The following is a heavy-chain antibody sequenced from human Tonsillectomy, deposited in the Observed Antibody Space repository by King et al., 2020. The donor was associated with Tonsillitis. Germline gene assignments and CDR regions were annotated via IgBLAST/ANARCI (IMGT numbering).Heavy chain of an antibody. CDR3: ARDLRPSFLFCGGDGPNPRDPYYLDS. J-gene: IGHJ4*02. CDR2: ISAYNGNT. V-gene: IGHV1-18*04. CDR1: GYTFTSYG. D-gene: IGHD2-21*02. Sequence: QLVQSGAEVKKPGASVKVSCKASGYTFTSYGISWVRQAPGQGLEWMGWISAYNGNTNYAQKLQGRVTMTTDTSTSTAYMELRSLRSDDTAVYYCARDLRPSFLFCGGDGPNPRDPYYLDSWGQETLATVSS.